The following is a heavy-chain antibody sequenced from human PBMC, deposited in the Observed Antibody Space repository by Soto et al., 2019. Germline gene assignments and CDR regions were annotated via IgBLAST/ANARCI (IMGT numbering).Heavy chain of an antibody. CDR3: RRSSRYSTDV. V-gene: IGHV4-39*01. CDR2: IYSTGNT. CDR1: GDPIRSSSY. Sequence: LETLSLTCTVSGDPIRSSSYWGWIRQPPGKGLEWIGSIYSTGNTYYNPSLNSQVTISVDTSKNQFSLNVISVTAADTAVYYCRRSSRYSTDVWGQGTTVTVSS. D-gene: IGHD6-13*01. J-gene: IGHJ6*02.